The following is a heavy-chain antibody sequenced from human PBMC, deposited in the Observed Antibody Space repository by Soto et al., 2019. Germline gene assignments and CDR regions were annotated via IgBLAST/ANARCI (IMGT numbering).Heavy chain of an antibody. CDR2: INPNSGGT. CDR3: ASAAVTGTAGLDF. D-gene: IGHD6-19*01. J-gene: IGHJ4*02. CDR1: ASSYSCFY. V-gene: IGHV1-2*02. Sequence: ASVLVSLKASASSYSCFYMHWVRKAPGQGLEWMGWINPNSGGTKYAEKFQGRVTMTRDTPISTAYVELSRLTSDDTAVYYCASAAVTGTAGLDFWGQGTLVTVSS.